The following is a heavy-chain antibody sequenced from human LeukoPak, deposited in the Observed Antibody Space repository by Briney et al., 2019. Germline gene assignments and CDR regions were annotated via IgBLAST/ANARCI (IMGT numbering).Heavy chain of an antibody. Sequence: KPSETLSLTCTVSGGSIGSGDYYWSWIRQPPGKGLEWIGYIYYSGSTYYNPSLKSRVTISVDTSKNQFSLKLSSVTAADTAVYYCARARGYCSSTSCFLTGYYYMDVWGKGTTVTVSS. CDR1: GGSIGSGDYY. CDR2: IYYSGST. V-gene: IGHV4-30-4*01. J-gene: IGHJ6*03. CDR3: ARARGYCSSTSCFLTGYYYMDV. D-gene: IGHD2-2*01.